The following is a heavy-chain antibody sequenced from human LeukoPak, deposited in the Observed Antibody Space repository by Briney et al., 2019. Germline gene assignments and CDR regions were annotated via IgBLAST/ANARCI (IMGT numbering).Heavy chain of an antibody. V-gene: IGHV4-39*01. Sequence: SETLSLTCTVSGGSISSNSDYWGWIRQLPGKGLEWIGSIYYSGNTYYNSTLKSRVTISIDTSKNQFSLKLTSVTAADTAVYYCALLVAAPAYFDYWGQGTLVTVSS. CDR2: IYYSGNT. CDR3: ALLVAAPAYFDY. D-gene: IGHD6-13*01. J-gene: IGHJ4*02. CDR1: GGSISSNSDY.